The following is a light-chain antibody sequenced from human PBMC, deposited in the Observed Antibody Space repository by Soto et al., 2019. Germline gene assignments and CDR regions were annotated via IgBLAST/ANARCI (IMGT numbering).Light chain of an antibody. J-gene: IGKJ1*01. Sequence: DIQMTQSPSSLSASVGDSVTITCRASQSISSYLNWYQQKPGKAPNVLIYAASSLQSGVPSRFSGSGSGTDFTLPISRPQPEDFATYYCQHSYSSPQAWTFGQGTKVEIK. CDR1: QSISSY. CDR2: AAS. CDR3: QHSYSSPQAWT. V-gene: IGKV1-39*01.